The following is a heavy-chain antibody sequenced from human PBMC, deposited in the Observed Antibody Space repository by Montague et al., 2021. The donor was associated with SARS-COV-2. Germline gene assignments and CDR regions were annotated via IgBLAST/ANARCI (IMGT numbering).Heavy chain of an antibody. J-gene: IGHJ3*02. D-gene: IGHD1-26*01. Sequence: SETLSLTCAVSGGSFSGYYWSWIRQPPGKGLEWIGEINNSGSTNYNPSLKSRVTISVDTSKNQFSLKLSSVTAADTAVYYCAREGVGATTNDAFDIWGQGTMVTVSS. CDR3: AREGVGATTNDAFDI. CDR1: GGSFSGYY. CDR2: INNSGST. V-gene: IGHV4-34*01.